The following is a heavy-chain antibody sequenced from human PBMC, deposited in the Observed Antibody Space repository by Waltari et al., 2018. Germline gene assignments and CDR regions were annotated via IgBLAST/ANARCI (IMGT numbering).Heavy chain of an antibody. D-gene: IGHD3-16*01. J-gene: IGHJ4*02. V-gene: IGHV4-59*08. CDR1: GGSITSYS. CDR3: ARHEGGGLNAL. Sequence: QVQLQESGPGLVTPSATLSLTCTVSGGSITSYSWSWFRQPPGKGLEWIGYIYYTGTTNYSPSLKSRVTMSVDTSKDQFSLKVTSVTAADTAMYYCARHEGGGLNALWGQGTLVTVSS. CDR2: IYYTGTT.